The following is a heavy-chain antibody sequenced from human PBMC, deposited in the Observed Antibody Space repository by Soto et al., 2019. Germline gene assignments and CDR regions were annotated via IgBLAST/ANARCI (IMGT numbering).Heavy chain of an antibody. CDR2: INSDGSAT. V-gene: IGHV3-74*01. J-gene: IGHJ6*02. CDR1: GFTFSNYG. Sequence: PGGSLRLSCAASGFTFSNYGIEWVRQAPGKGLVWVSRINSDGSATDYADSVKGRFTVSRDNAKNTLYLQMNSLRAEDTAVYYCTRSTTGSAGYYLFRPSPQNYAMDVLGQLTTVTICS. D-gene: IGHD3-9*01. CDR3: TRSTTGSAGYYLFRPSPQNYAMDV.